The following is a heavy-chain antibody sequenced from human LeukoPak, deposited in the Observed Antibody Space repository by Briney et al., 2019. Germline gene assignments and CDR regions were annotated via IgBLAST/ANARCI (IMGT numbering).Heavy chain of an antibody. CDR2: ISYDRSNK. J-gene: IGHJ6*04. CDR3: AKVGCSSTSCSLTWYYYGMDV. D-gene: IGHD2-2*01. V-gene: IGHV3-30*18. Sequence: GGSLRLSCAASGFTFSSYGMHWVRQAPGKGLEWVAVISYDRSNKYYADSVKGRFTISRDNSKNTLYLQMNSLRAEDTAVYYCAKVGCSSTSCSLTWYYYGMDVWGKGTTVTVSS. CDR1: GFTFSSYG.